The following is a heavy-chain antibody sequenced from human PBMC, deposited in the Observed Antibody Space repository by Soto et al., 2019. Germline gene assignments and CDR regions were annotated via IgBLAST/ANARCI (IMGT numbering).Heavy chain of an antibody. D-gene: IGHD1-26*01. Sequence: WGLMRVWWGAAGGTCVGHGGRWVSQATGKGLEWVSAISGSGGSTYYAASVKGRFTISRDNSKNTLYLQMNSLRAEDTAVYYCAKDQVGAYWFDPWGQGTLVTVSS. J-gene: IGHJ5*02. CDR3: AKDQVGAYWFDP. V-gene: IGHV3-23*01. CDR2: ISGSGGST. CDR1: GGTCVGHG.